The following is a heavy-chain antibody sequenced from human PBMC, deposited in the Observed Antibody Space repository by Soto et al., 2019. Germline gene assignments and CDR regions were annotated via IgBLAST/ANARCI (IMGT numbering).Heavy chain of an antibody. J-gene: IGHJ4*02. CDR2: IYSGGST. CDR1: GFTVSSNY. Sequence: EVQLVETGGGLIQPGGSLRLSCAASGFTVSSNYMSWVRQAPGKGLEWVSVIYSGGSTYYADSVKGRFTISRDNSKNTLYLQMNSLRAEDTAVYYCAKLWFGELSPFDYWGQGTLVTFSS. V-gene: IGHV3-53*02. D-gene: IGHD3-10*01. CDR3: AKLWFGELSPFDY.